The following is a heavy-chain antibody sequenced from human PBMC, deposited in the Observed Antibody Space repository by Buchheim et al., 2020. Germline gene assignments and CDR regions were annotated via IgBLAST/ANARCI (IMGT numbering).Heavy chain of an antibody. V-gene: IGHV3-21*01. CDR2: ISSSSSYI. Sequence: EVQLVESGGGLVKPGGSLRLSCAASGFTFSSYSMNWVRQAPGKGLEWVSSISSSSSYIYCADSVKGRFTISRDNAKNSLYLQMNSLRAEDTAVYYCARDYDSTKYYYYGMDVWGQGTT. CDR3: ARDYDSTKYYYYGMDV. J-gene: IGHJ6*02. D-gene: IGHD3-3*01. CDR1: GFTFSSYS.